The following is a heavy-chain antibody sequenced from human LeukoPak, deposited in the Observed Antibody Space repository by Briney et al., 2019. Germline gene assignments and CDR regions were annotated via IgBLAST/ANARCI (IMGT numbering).Heavy chain of an antibody. CDR1: GGPISSSSYY. V-gene: IGHV4-39*07. D-gene: IGHD1-26*01. J-gene: IGHJ3*02. CDR3: APIVGATGAFDI. Sequence: KPSETLSLTCAVSGGPISSSSYYWGWIRQPPGKGLEWIGSIYYSGSTYYNPSLKSRVTISVDTSKNQFSLKLSSVTAADTAVYYCAPIVGATGAFDIWGQGTMVTVSS. CDR2: IYYSGST.